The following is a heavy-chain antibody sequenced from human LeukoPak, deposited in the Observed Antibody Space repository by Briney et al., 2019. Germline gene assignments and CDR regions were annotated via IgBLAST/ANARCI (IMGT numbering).Heavy chain of an antibody. Sequence: GGSLRLSCAVSGLTVSSTFMSWVRQAPGKGLEWVSVIYSGGTTSYADSVKGRFTISRDNAKNSLFLQMNSLRAEDTAVYYCARDIATAGHLAFDYWGQGTLVTVSS. CDR2: IYSGGTT. J-gene: IGHJ4*02. CDR3: ARDIATAGHLAFDY. V-gene: IGHV3-53*01. CDR1: GLTVSSTF. D-gene: IGHD6-13*01.